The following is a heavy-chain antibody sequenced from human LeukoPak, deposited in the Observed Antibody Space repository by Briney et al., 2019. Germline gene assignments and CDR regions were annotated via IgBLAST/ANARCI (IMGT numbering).Heavy chain of an antibody. CDR2: IKQDGSEK. D-gene: IGHD6-19*01. CDR3: ARDPEAGLGIAVADRTGN. J-gene: IGHJ4*02. V-gene: IGHV3-7*01. CDR1: RFTFSIYW. Sequence: GGSLRLSCAASRFTFSIYWMSWVRQAPGEGLEWVANIKQDGSEKYYVDSVKGRFTISRDNAKNSLYLQMNSLRAEDTAVYYCARDPEAGLGIAVADRTGNWGQGTLVTVSS.